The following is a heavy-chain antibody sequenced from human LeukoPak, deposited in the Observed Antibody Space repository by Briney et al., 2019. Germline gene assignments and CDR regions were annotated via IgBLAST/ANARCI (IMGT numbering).Heavy chain of an antibody. D-gene: IGHD1-14*01. V-gene: IGHV4-59*01. CDR2: IYYSGST. CDR3: ARGGTQRTFDY. J-gene: IGHJ4*02. Sequence: PSETLSLTCSASGGSISSYYWSWIRQSPGKGLEWIGSIYYSGSTNYNPSLKSRVSISVDTSKNQFSLKLSSVTAADTAVYYCARGGTQRTFDYWGQGTLVTVSS. CDR1: GGSISSYY.